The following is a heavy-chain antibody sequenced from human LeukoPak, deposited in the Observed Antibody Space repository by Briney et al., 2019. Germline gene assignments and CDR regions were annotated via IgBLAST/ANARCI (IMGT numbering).Heavy chain of an antibody. J-gene: IGHJ4*02. CDR1: GYTFTGYF. CDR3: ARGVAGTPLTDY. D-gene: IGHD6-19*01. V-gene: IGHV1-2*02. CDR2: INPNSGGT. Sequence: ASVKVSCKSSGYTFTGYFVHWVRQAPGQGLEWMGWINPNSGGTNHAQKFQGRVTMTRDTSISIAYMELSRLRSDDTAVYYCARGVAGTPLTDYWGRGTLVTVSS.